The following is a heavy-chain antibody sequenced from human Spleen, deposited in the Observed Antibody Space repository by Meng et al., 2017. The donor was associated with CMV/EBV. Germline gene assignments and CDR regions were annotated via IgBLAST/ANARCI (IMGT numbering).Heavy chain of an antibody. CDR1: GFTFSSYG. CDR2: IWYDGSNK. V-gene: IGHV3-33*06. CDR3: AKALIAARLTPFDY. J-gene: IGHJ4*02. D-gene: IGHD6-6*01. Sequence: ASGFTFSSYGMHWVRQAPGKGLEWVAVIWYDGSNKYYADSVKGRFTISRDNSKNTLYLQMNSLRAEDTALYYCAKALIAARLTPFDYWGQGTLVTVSS.